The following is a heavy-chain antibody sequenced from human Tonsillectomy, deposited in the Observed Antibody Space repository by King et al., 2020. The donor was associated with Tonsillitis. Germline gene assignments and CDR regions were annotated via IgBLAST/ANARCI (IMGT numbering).Heavy chain of an antibody. J-gene: IGHJ6*02. V-gene: IGHV1-2*04. CDR2: VNPHSGAT. Sequence: QLVQSGAEVKKPGDSVEVSCKPSGYTFTGYYVHWVRQAPGQGLEWMGWVNPHSGATNYAQKFQDWVTMTSDPSISTVYMELSRLKADDTAVYYCARDGYDFWSGYYLSGGMDVWGQGTTVIVSS. CDR3: ARDGYDFWSGYYLSGGMDV. CDR1: GYTFTGYY. D-gene: IGHD3-3*01.